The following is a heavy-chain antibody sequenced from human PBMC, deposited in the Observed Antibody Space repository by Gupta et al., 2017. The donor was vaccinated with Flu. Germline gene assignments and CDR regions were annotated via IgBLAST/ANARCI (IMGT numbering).Heavy chain of an antibody. Sequence: QVQLVQSGAEVKKPGASVKVSCKASGYTFTGYYMHWVRQAPGQGLEWMGWINPNSGGTNYAQKFQGRVTMTRDTSISTAYMELSRLRSDDTAVYYCARDPPTVTMIVVAYTDDYWGQGTLVTVSS. J-gene: IGHJ4*02. D-gene: IGHD3-22*01. CDR3: ARDPPTVTMIVVAYTDDY. CDR2: INPNSGGT. CDR1: GYTFTGYY. V-gene: IGHV1-2*02.